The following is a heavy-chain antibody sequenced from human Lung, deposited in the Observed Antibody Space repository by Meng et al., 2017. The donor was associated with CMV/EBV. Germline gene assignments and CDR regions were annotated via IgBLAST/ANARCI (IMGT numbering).Heavy chain of an antibody. CDR3: ARHRADYYFDY. CDR2: ISSDGSST. Sequence: ETLSLXCAASGFTFSSYWMHWVRQALGKGLVWVSRISSDGSSTIYADSVKGRFTISRDNAKNTLYLQMNSLRGEDTAVYYCARHRADYYFDYWGQGTLVTVSS. CDR1: GFTFSSYW. J-gene: IGHJ4*02. D-gene: IGHD2-21*02. V-gene: IGHV3-74*01.